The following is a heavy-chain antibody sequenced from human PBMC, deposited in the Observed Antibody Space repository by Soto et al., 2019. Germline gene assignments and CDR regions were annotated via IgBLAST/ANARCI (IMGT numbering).Heavy chain of an antibody. J-gene: IGHJ4*02. CDR3: ARLKSAVAGTGAGYFDY. CDR1: GGTFSSYA. Sequence: QVQLVQSGAEVKKPGSSVKVSCKASGGTFSSYAISWVRQAPGQGLEWMGGIIPIFGTANYAQKFQGRVTITADEYTSTAYMELSSLRSEYTAVYYCARLKSAVAGTGAGYFDYWGQGTLVNVSS. D-gene: IGHD6-19*01. CDR2: IIPIFGTA. V-gene: IGHV1-69*01.